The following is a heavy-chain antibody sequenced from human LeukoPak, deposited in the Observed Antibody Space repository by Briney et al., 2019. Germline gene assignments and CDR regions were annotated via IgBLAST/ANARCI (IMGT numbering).Heavy chain of an antibody. CDR3: AKPPGIAVAGYLGY. V-gene: IGHV3-23*01. Sequence: GGSLRLSCAASGFTFTNYAMSWVRQAPGKGLEWVSTVTGSGDSTFYAVSVKGRFTISRDNSKNTLFLQMNSLRAEDTAVYYCAKPPGIAVAGYLGYWGQGTLVTVSS. J-gene: IGHJ4*02. CDR1: GFTFTNYA. CDR2: VTGSGDST. D-gene: IGHD6-19*01.